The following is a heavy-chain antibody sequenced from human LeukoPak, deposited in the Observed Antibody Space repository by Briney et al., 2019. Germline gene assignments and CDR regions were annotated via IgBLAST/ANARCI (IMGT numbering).Heavy chain of an antibody. J-gene: IGHJ6*03. CDR1: GFTFSSYT. V-gene: IGHV3-30*04. CDR2: ISNDGNIK. CDR3: AKAILMATLHYHYMDV. D-gene: IGHD5-24*01. Sequence: PGGSLRLSCAASGFTFSSYTMHWVRQAPDKGLEWVAVISNDGNIKYHADSVKGRFTISRDNCKNTLYLQMNSLRGEDTAVYYCAKAILMATLHYHYMDVWGKGTTVTISS.